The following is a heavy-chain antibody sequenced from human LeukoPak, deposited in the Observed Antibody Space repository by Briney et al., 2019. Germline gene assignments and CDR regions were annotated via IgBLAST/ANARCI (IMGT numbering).Heavy chain of an antibody. D-gene: IGHD1-26*01. Sequence: SETLSLTCTVSGGSISSYYWSWIRQPPGKGLEWIGYIYYSGSTSYNPSLKSRVTISVDTSKNQFSLKLSSVTAADTGVYYCARWGYSGSYGFDYWGQGTLVTVSS. CDR1: GGSISSYY. J-gene: IGHJ4*02. CDR2: IYYSGST. CDR3: ARWGYSGSYGFDY. V-gene: IGHV4-59*01.